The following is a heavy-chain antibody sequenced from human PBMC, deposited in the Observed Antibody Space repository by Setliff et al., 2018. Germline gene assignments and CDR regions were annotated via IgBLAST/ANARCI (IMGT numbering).Heavy chain of an antibody. D-gene: IGHD6-13*01. V-gene: IGHV3-74*01. CDR1: GLTFTSKW. J-gene: IGHJ5*02. CDR2: INGDGSIT. Sequence: GGSLRLSCAASGLTFTSKWMHWVRQAPGKGLVWVSRINGDGSITSYADSVRGRFTISRESSKNTLYLQMNSLRLEDTAVYYCLVAYTSSWYSSGFDPWGQGTLVTVSS. CDR3: LVAYTSSWYSSGFDP.